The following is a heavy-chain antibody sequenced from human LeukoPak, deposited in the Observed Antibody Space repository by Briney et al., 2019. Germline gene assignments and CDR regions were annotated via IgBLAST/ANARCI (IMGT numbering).Heavy chain of an antibody. Sequence: GRSLRLSCAASGFTFSSYGMHWVRQTPGKGLVWVSRINTEGSSTSYADSVKGRFTISRDNAKNTLYLQMNSLRAEDTAVYYCARDGYLYMDVWGKGTTVTISS. CDR2: INTEGSST. CDR3: ARDGYLYMDV. D-gene: IGHD5-12*01. J-gene: IGHJ6*03. V-gene: IGHV3-74*01. CDR1: GFTFSSYG.